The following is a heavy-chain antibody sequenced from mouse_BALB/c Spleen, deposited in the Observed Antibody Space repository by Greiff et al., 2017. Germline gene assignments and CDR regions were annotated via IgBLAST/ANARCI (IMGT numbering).Heavy chain of an antibody. D-gene: IGHD1-1*01. V-gene: IGHV1-20*02. J-gene: IGHJ4*01. Sequence: EVQLQQSGPELVKPGASVKISCKASGYSFTGYFMNWVMQSHGKSLEWIGRINPYNGDTFYNQKFKGKATLTVDKSSSTAHMELRSLASEDSAVYYCAGAYLYYYAMDYWGQGTSVTVSS. CDR2: INPYNGDT. CDR1: GYSFTGYF. CDR3: AGAYLYYYAMDY.